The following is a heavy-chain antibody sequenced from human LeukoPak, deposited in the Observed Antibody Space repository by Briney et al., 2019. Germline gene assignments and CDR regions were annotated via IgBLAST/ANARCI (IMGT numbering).Heavy chain of an antibody. CDR3: ARDHPGYSSGWSNYYYYYYMDV. CDR1: GFTFTDYG. V-gene: IGHV3-30*03. J-gene: IGHJ6*03. D-gene: IGHD6-19*01. Sequence: PGRSLRLSCEASGFTFTDYGMHWVRQAPGKGLEWLAVISYVESETYYADSVKGRFTISRDNAKNSLYLQMNSLRAEDTAVYYCARDHPGYSSGWSNYYYYYYMDVWGKGTTVTISS. CDR2: ISYVESET.